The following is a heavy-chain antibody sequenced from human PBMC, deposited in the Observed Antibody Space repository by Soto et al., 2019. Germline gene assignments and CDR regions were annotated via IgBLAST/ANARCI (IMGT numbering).Heavy chain of an antibody. CDR3: AKDQGSSWYEIDY. J-gene: IGHJ4*02. CDR2: TSGSGGTT. D-gene: IGHD6-13*01. Sequence: GSLRLSCAASGFSFNNYAMKWVRQAPGRGLEWVSLTSGSGGTTYYGDSVKGRFTISRDNSKNTLYLQMNSLRAEDTAVYYCAKDQGSSWYEIDYWGQGTLVTVSS. V-gene: IGHV3-23*01. CDR1: GFSFNNYA.